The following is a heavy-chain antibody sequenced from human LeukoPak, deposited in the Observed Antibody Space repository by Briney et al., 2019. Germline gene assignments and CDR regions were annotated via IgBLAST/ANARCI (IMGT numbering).Heavy chain of an antibody. J-gene: IGHJ6*03. CDR1: GFTFSSYW. Sequence: PGGSLRLSCAASGFTFSSYWMSWVRQAPGKGLEWVANIKQDGSEKYYVDSVKGRFTISRDNAKNSLFLQMNSLRAEDTALYYCARDGVRAVTFNHYYFLDVWGKGTTVTVSS. CDR2: IKQDGSEK. CDR3: ARDGVRAVTFNHYYFLDV. D-gene: IGHD3-10*01. V-gene: IGHV3-7*01.